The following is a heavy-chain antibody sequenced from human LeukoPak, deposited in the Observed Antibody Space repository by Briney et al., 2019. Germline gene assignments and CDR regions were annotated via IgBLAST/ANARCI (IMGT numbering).Heavy chain of an antibody. CDR1: GYTFTGYY. CDR2: INPNSGGT. V-gene: IGHV1-2*02. D-gene: IGHD3-9*01. CDR3: ARDLSPYYDILTGFDP. Sequence: ASVTVSCKASGYTFTGYYMHWVRQAPGQGLEWMGWINPNSGGTNYAQKFQGRVTMTRDTSISTAYMELSRLRSDDTAVYYCARDLSPYYDILTGFDPWGQGTLVTVSS. J-gene: IGHJ5*02.